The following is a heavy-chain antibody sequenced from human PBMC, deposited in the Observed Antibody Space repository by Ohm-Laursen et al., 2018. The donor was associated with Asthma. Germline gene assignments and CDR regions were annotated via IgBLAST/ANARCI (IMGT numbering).Heavy chain of an antibody. Sequence: SLRLSCTASGFTFSSYSMNWVRQAPGRGLQWVAVISYDGSNKYYADSVKGRFTISRDNSKNTLYLQMNSLRAEDTAVYYCARDRIQLWLPLYYYYGMDVWGQGTTVTVSS. CDR3: ARDRIQLWLPLYYYYGMDV. CDR2: ISYDGSNK. CDR1: GFTFSSYS. J-gene: IGHJ6*02. V-gene: IGHV3-30*03. D-gene: IGHD5-18*01.